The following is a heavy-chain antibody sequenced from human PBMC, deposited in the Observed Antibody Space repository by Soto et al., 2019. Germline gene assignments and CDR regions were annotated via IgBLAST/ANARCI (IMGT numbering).Heavy chain of an antibody. CDR1: GFTFDDYA. V-gene: IGHV3-9*01. J-gene: IGHJ6*03. CDR2: LDWNGGNI. CDR3: AKGGGAVYHYYYMDV. D-gene: IGHD2-21*01. Sequence: GGSLRLSCAASGFTFDDYAMHWVRRAPGKGLEWVAGLDWNGGNIGYADSVKGRFTISRDNAQNSLYLQMISLKPEDTAFYYCAKGGGAVYHYYYMDVWGKGTAVTVSS.